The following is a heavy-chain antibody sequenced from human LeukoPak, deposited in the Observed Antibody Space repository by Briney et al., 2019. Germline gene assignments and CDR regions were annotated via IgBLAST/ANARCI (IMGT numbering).Heavy chain of an antibody. CDR1: GFTFSTYT. D-gene: IGHD6-19*01. CDR3: ARGTSRGSRYGFDS. Sequence: GGSLGLSCVVSGFTFSTYTMNWVRQAPGEGLEWVSYISDTSTLIYYAASVKGRFTISRDNAKNSLYLQMNSLRAEDTAMYYCARGTSRGSRYGFDSWGQGILVTVTS. CDR2: ISDTSTLI. V-gene: IGHV3-48*01. J-gene: IGHJ5*01.